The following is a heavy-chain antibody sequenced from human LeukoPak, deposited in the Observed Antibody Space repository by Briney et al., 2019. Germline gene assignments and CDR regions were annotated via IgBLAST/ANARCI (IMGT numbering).Heavy chain of an antibody. CDR3: ARGDAQWLFPLFDY. V-gene: IGHV3-30-3*01. Sequence: GGSLRLSCAVSGFTFSSYAMHWVRQAPGKGLEWVAVISYDGSNKYYADSVKGRFTISRDNSKNTLYLQMNSLRAEDTAVYYCARGDAQWLFPLFDYWGQGTLVTVSS. D-gene: IGHD3-22*01. CDR2: ISYDGSNK. J-gene: IGHJ4*02. CDR1: GFTFSSYA.